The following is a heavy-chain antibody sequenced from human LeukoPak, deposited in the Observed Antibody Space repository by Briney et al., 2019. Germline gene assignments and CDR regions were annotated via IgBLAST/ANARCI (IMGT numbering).Heavy chain of an antibody. D-gene: IGHD3-9*01. CDR3: ARGAIREFDP. Sequence: SETLSLTCTVSGGSISSYYWSWIRQPPGKGLEWIGDIYYSGSTNYNPSLKSRVTISVDTSKNQFSLQLSSVTAADTAVYYCARGAIREFDPWGQGTLATVYS. V-gene: IGHV4-59*01. J-gene: IGHJ5*02. CDR2: IYYSGST. CDR1: GGSISSYY.